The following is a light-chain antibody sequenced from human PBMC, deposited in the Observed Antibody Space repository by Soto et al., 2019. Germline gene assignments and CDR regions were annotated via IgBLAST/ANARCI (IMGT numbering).Light chain of an antibody. V-gene: IGLV2-14*01. CDR3: ISYTRSSTLV. J-gene: IGLJ2*01. Sequence: QSALTQPASVSGSPGQSITISCTGTSRDVGGYNYVSWYQQHPGKAPKLMIYEVSNRPSGVSNRFSGSKSGNTASLTISGLQAEDEADYYCISYTRSSTLVFGGGTKLTVL. CDR2: EVS. CDR1: SRDVGGYNY.